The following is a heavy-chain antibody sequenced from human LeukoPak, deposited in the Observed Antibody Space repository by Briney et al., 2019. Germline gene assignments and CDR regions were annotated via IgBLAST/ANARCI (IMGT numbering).Heavy chain of an antibody. J-gene: IGHJ4*02. CDR2: IKPDGSDK. Sequence: GGSLRLSCAASGFTFSSYAMSWVRQAPGKGLDWVAHIKPDGSDKYYVDSVKDRFTISRDNPTNLVYLQMNSLRVDDTAMYYCVRPSRASVSDYWGQGTLVTVSS. CDR3: VRPSRASVSDY. D-gene: IGHD5/OR15-5a*01. CDR1: GFTFSSYA. V-gene: IGHV3-7*01.